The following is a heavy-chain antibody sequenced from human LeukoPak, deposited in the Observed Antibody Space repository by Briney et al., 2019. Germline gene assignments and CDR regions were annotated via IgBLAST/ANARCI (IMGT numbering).Heavy chain of an antibody. CDR3: ARDILTGYLGIYYYGMDV. CDR1: GCTFPSYG. Sequence: GASVKVSCKASGCTFPSYGLSWVRQAPGQGLEWMGWISAYNGNTNYAQKVQGRVTMTTDTATSTAYMELRSLRSDDTAVYYCARDILTGYLGIYYYGMDVWGQGTTVTVSS. CDR2: ISAYNGNT. D-gene: IGHD3-9*01. J-gene: IGHJ6*02. V-gene: IGHV1-18*01.